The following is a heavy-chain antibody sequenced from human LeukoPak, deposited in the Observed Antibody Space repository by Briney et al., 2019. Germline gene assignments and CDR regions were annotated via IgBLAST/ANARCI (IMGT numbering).Heavy chain of an antibody. V-gene: IGHV4-30-2*01. CDR2: ICHSGTT. CDR1: GGSISSDGYS. Sequence: SQTLSLTCAVSGGSISSDGYSWIWIRQPPGKGLEWFGYICHSGTTYYNPSLKSRVTISVDRSQNPFSLKLSSVPAADTAVYYCARGGTYYDILTGYYKDAGSDYWRQGTLVTVSS. J-gene: IGHJ4*02. CDR3: ARGGTYYDILTGYYKDAGSDY. D-gene: IGHD3-9*01.